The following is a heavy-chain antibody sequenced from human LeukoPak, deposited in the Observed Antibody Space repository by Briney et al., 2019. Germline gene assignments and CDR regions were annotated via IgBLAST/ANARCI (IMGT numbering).Heavy chain of an antibody. CDR3: ARKYCTNGVCYGLDAFDI. CDR2: SSSSGSTI. D-gene: IGHD2-8*01. CDR1: GFTFSSYG. J-gene: IGHJ3*02. Sequence: GGSLRLSCAASGFTFSSYGMHWVRQAPGKGLEWVSYSSSSGSTIYYADSVKGRFTISRDNAKNSLYLQMNSLRAEDTAVYYCARKYCTNGVCYGLDAFDIWGQGAMVTVSS. V-gene: IGHV3-48*04.